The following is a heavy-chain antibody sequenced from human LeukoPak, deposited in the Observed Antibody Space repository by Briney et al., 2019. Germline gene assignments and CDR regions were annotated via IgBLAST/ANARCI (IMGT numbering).Heavy chain of an antibody. CDR2: INPSGGST. D-gene: IGHD6-19*01. Sequence: GASVKVSCKASGYTFTSYYMHWVRQAPGQGLEWMGIINPSGGSTSYAQKFQGRVTMTRDTSTSTVYMELRSLRSDDTAVYYCARTYSSGRVDYWGQGTLVTVSS. J-gene: IGHJ4*02. CDR3: ARTYSSGRVDY. CDR1: GYTFTSYY. V-gene: IGHV1-46*01.